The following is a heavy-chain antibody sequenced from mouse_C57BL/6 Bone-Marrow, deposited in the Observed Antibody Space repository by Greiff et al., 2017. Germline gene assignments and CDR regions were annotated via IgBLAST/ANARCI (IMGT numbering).Heavy chain of an antibody. D-gene: IGHD1-1*01. CDR3: AFITTVVGRWYFDV. J-gene: IGHJ1*03. CDR2: IYPGDGDT. CDR1: GYAFSSYW. Sequence: VQRVESGAELVKPGASVKISCKASGYAFSSYWMNWVKQRPGKGLEWIGQIYPGDGDTNYNGKFKGKATLTADKSSSTAYMQLSSLTSEDSAVYFCAFITTVVGRWYFDVWGTGTTVTVSS. V-gene: IGHV1-80*01.